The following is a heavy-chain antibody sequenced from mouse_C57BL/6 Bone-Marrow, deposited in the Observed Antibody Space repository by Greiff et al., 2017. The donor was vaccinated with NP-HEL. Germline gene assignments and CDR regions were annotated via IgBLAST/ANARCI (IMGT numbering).Heavy chain of an antibody. CDR1: GYTFTSYW. CDR3: ASELTGTFDY. V-gene: IGHV1-69*01. Sequence: VKLQQPGAELVMPGASVKLSCKASGYTFTSYWMHWVKQRPGQGLEWIGEIDPSDSYTNYNQKFKGKSTLTVDKSSSTAYMQLSSLTSEDSAVYYCASELTGTFDYWGQGTTLTVSS. J-gene: IGHJ2*01. CDR2: IDPSDSYT. D-gene: IGHD4-1*01.